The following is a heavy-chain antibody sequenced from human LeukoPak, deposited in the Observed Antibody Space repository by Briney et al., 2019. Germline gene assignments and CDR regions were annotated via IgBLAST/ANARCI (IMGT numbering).Heavy chain of an antibody. J-gene: IGHJ4*02. CDR2: VDPEDAYT. Sequence: VKVSLKASGYTFTNFYIHWVRQAPGKGLEWMGRVDPEDAYTIYAEKFQGRVTITADTTTDTAYLDLSTLTSDDTAVYYCAAPTASGSYSWGQGIVVTVSS. D-gene: IGHD1-26*01. CDR3: AAPTASGSYS. V-gene: IGHV1-69-2*01. CDR1: GYTFTNFY.